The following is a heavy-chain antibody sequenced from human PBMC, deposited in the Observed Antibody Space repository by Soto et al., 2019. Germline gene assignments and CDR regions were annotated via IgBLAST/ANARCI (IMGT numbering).Heavy chain of an antibody. CDR1: GFTFSSYG. V-gene: IGHV3-30*19. CDR2: ISYDGSNK. CDR3: VKDRSTSDWYGYFDY. D-gene: IGHD6-19*01. Sequence: GGSLRLSCAASGFTFSSYGMHWVRQAPGKGLQWVAFISYDGSNKYYADSVTGRFTISRDNSKNTLYLQMNSLRAEDTAVYYCVKDRSTSDWYGYFDYWGQGTLVTVSS. J-gene: IGHJ4*02.